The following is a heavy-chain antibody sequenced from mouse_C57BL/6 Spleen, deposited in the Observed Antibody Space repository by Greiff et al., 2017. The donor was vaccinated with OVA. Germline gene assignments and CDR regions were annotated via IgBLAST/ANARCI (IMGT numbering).Heavy chain of an antibody. CDR3: ARDLECFVV. Sequence: EVMLVESGGGLVKPGGSLKLSCAASGFTFSSYAMSWVRQTPEKRLEWVATISDGGSYTYYPDNVKGRFTISRDNAKNNLYLQMSHLKSEDTAMYYCARDLECFVVWGTGTTVTVSS. V-gene: IGHV5-4*01. CDR2: ISDGGSYT. J-gene: IGHJ1*03. CDR1: GFTFSSYA.